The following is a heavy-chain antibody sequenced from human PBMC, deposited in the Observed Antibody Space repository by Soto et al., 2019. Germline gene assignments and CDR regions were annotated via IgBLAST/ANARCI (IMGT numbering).Heavy chain of an antibody. CDR1: GFTFSDYY. J-gene: IGHJ4*02. CDR2: ISSSGNSI. D-gene: IGHD6-13*01. Sequence: PGGSLGLSCAASGFTFSDYYMTWIRQAPGKGLEWVSYISSSGNSIYYADSVRGRFTVSRDNAKNSLFLQMNSLRAEDTAVYYCARRAAAGRSFDYWGLGTLVTVSS. CDR3: ARRAAAGRSFDY. V-gene: IGHV3-11*01.